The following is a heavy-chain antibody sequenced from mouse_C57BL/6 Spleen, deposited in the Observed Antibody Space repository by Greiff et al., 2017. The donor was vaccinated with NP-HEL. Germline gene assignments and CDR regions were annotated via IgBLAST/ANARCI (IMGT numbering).Heavy chain of an antibody. J-gene: IGHJ1*03. Sequence: VQLQQSGAELVKPGASVKISCKASGYAFSSYWMNWVKQRPGKGLEWIGQIYPGDGDTNYNGKFKGKATLTADKSSSIAYMQLSSLTSEDSAVYFCARIYYGSSYWYFDVWGTGTTVTVSS. D-gene: IGHD1-1*01. CDR1: GYAFSSYW. V-gene: IGHV1-80*01. CDR2: IYPGDGDT. CDR3: ARIYYGSSYWYFDV.